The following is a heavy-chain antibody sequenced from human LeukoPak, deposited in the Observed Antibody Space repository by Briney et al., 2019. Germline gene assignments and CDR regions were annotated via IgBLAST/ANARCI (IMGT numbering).Heavy chain of an antibody. Sequence: GGSLRLSCAASGFTFSSYEMNWVRQAPGKGLEWVSYISSSGSTIYYADSVKGRFTISRDNAKNSLYLQMNSLRAGDTAVYYCARQTPGSLSFDLWGRGTLVTVSS. CDR3: ARQTPGSLSFDL. CDR2: ISSSGSTI. V-gene: IGHV3-48*03. J-gene: IGHJ2*01. CDR1: GFTFSSYE.